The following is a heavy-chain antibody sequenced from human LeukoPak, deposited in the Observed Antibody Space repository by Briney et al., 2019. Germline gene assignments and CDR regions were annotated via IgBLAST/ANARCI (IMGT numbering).Heavy chain of an antibody. CDR3: ATSIAAAGTVLSFYYNYGMDV. D-gene: IGHD6-13*01. J-gene: IGHJ6*02. V-gene: IGHV3-30-3*01. CDR1: GFTFSSYA. CDR2: ISYDGSNK. Sequence: GGSLRLSCAASGFTFSSYAMHWVRQAPGKGLEWVAVISYDGSNKYYADSVKGRFTISRDNSKNTLYLQMNNLRAEDTAIYYCATSIAAAGTVLSFYYNYGMDVWGQGTTVTVSS.